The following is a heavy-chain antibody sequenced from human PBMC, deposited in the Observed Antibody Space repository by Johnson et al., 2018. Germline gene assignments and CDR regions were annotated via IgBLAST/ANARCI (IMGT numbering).Heavy chain of an antibody. J-gene: IGHJ3*02. Sequence: EVQLVESGGGLVQXGGSXKLXCTASGLTFSGSTVHWVRQASGNGLEWVGRIRSKVNSYATAYAASLKGRFTISRDDSKNTAYLQMNSLKTEDTALYYCSRHRSGTGDAFDIWGQGTMVTVSS. CDR2: IRSKVNSYAT. V-gene: IGHV3-73*01. CDR1: GLTFSGST. D-gene: IGHD1-26*01. CDR3: SRHRSGTGDAFDI.